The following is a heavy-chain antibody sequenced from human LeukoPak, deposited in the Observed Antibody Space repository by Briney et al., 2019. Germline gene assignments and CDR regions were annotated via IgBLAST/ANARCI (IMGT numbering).Heavy chain of an antibody. CDR3: ARTSIDRDKYYFDY. CDR1: GYTFTSYY. Sequence: ASVTVSCEASGYTFTSYYMHWVGQAPGQGLEWMGIINPSGGSTSYAQKFQGRVTMTRDTSTSTVYMELSSLRSEDTAVYYCARTSIDRDKYYFDYWGQGTLVTVSS. D-gene: IGHD3-22*01. CDR2: INPSGGST. V-gene: IGHV1-46*01. J-gene: IGHJ4*02.